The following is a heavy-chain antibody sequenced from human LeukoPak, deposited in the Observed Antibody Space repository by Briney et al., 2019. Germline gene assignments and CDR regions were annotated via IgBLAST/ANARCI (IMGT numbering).Heavy chain of an antibody. CDR1: GFTFSSYS. D-gene: IGHD6-13*01. J-gene: IGHJ1*01. V-gene: IGHV3-21*04. CDR2: ISSSSSYI. CDR3: AKAIGLAAAGTSEYFQH. Sequence: GGSLRLSCAASGFTFSSYSMNWVRQAPGKGLEWVSSISSSSSYIYYADSVKGRFTISRDNSKNTLYLQMNSLRAEDTAVYYCAKAIGLAAAGTSEYFQHWGQGTLVTVSS.